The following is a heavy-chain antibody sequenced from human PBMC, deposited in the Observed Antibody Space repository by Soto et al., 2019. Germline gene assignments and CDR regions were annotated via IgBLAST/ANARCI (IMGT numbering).Heavy chain of an antibody. CDR2: INHSGST. CDR1: GGSFSGYY. CDR3: ARGRDRVRGVIISYYYYGMDL. D-gene: IGHD3-10*01. J-gene: IGHJ6*02. Sequence: SETLSLTCAVYGGSFSGYYWSWIRQPPGKGLEWIGEINHSGSTNYNPSLKSRVTISVDTSKNQFSLKLSSVTAADTAVYYCARGRDRVRGVIISYYYYGMDLWGQGTSVTVSS. V-gene: IGHV4-34*01.